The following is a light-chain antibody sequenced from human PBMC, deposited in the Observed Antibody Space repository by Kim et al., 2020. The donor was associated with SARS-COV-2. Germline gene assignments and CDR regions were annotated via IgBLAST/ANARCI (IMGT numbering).Light chain of an antibody. Sequence: KTVTIACTGSSGSIASGYVQWYQQRPGSAPTIVIYEDNQRPSGVPDRFSGSIDSSSNSASLTISGLKTEDEADYDCQSYDINELWVFGGGTQLTVL. CDR3: QSYDINELWV. CDR1: SGSIASGY. V-gene: IGLV6-57*02. CDR2: EDN. J-gene: IGLJ3*02.